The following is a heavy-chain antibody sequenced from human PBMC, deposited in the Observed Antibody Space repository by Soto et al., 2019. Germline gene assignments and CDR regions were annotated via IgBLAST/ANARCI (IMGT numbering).Heavy chain of an antibody. Sequence: QVQLVQSGAEVKKPGASVKVSCKASGYTFTGYYMHWVRQAPGQGLEWMGWINPNSGGTNYAQKFQGWVTMTRDTSISTAYMEVGRVRADDTAVYYWARGGGDIVVVPAADCWFDPWGQGTLVTVSS. J-gene: IGHJ5*02. CDR1: GYTFTGYY. CDR3: ARGGGDIVVVPAADCWFDP. V-gene: IGHV1-2*04. CDR2: INPNSGGT. D-gene: IGHD2-2*01.